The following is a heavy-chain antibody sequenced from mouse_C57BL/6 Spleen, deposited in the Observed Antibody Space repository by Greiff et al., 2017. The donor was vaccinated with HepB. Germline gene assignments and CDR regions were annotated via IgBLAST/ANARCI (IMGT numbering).Heavy chain of an antibody. Sequence: VKLQQPGAELVKPGASVKMSCKASGYTFTSYWITWVKQRPGQGLEWIGDIYPGSGSTNYNEKFKSKATLTVDTSSSTAYMQLSSLTSEDSAVYYCARCLTGAYYFDYWGQGTTLTVSS. J-gene: IGHJ2*01. V-gene: IGHV1-55*01. CDR1: GYTFTSYW. CDR3: ARCLTGAYYFDY. CDR2: IYPGSGST. D-gene: IGHD4-1*01.